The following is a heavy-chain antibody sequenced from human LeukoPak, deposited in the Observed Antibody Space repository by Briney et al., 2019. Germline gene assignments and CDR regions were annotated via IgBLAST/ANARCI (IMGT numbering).Heavy chain of an antibody. Sequence: PGGSLRLSRAASGFTFSSYAMSWVRQAPGKGLEWVSAISGSGGSTYYADSVKGRFTISRDSSKNTLFLHMNTLRAEDTAIYYCAKDRTVGASYWYFDLWGRGTLVTVSS. CDR1: GFTFSSYA. J-gene: IGHJ2*01. D-gene: IGHD1-26*01. CDR2: ISGSGGST. CDR3: AKDRTVGASYWYFDL. V-gene: IGHV3-23*01.